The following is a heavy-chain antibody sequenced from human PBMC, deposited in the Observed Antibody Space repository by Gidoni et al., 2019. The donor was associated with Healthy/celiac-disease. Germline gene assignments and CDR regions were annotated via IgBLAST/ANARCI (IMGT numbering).Heavy chain of an antibody. Sequence: QVQLQESGPGLVKPSETLSLTCAVSGYSISSGYYWGWIRQPPGKGLEWIGSIYHSGSTYYNPSLKSRVTISVDTSKNQFSLKLSSVTAADTAVYYCAGRNSGYDLFDYWGRGTLVTVSS. CDR3: AGRNSGYDLFDY. D-gene: IGHD5-12*01. CDR1: GYSISSGYY. J-gene: IGHJ4*02. V-gene: IGHV4-38-2*01. CDR2: IYHSGST.